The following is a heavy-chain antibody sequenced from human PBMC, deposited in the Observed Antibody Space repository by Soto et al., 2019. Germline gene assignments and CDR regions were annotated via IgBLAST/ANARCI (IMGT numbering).Heavy chain of an antibody. CDR3: ARGGGSDSFDY. Sequence: LSRSWTVSGASGTIGNYSWMWIRQTPGKGLEWIGYINHLETTFYNPSFESRLTLSIDRAKNHFSLKLPSMSAADRAVYFCARGGGSDSFDYWGQGMLVIVSS. J-gene: IGHJ4*02. CDR1: GASGTIGNYS. CDR2: INHLETT. V-gene: IGHV4-30-2*01. D-gene: IGHD1-26*01.